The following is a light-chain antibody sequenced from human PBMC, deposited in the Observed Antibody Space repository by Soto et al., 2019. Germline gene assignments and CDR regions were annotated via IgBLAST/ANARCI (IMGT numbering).Light chain of an antibody. J-gene: IGKJ4*01. CDR3: QHPPTS. Sequence: EIQMTQYPSTLSASVGDRFTITCRASQSLRGWLAWYQQRPLKAPKALIYDASTLASGVPSRFNGSGSGTEFALTISSLEPEDFVPYYCQHPPTSFGGGTKVEIK. CDR1: QSLRGW. V-gene: IGKV1-5*01. CDR2: DAS.